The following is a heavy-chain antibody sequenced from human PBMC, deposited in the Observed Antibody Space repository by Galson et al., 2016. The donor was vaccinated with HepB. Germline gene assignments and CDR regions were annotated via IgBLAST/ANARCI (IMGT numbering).Heavy chain of an antibody. V-gene: IGHV4-31*02. CDR2: IYHSGST. J-gene: IGHJ4*02. D-gene: IGHD3-10*01. Sequence: LRLSCAASGFIFNSYSMNWVRQAPGKGLEWIGYIYHSGSTYYNPSLKSRVTISVDTSKNQFSLKLSSVTAADTAVYYCARDRSSGSGNFGYWGQGTLVTVSS. CDR1: GFIFNSYS. CDR3: ARDRSSGSGNFGY.